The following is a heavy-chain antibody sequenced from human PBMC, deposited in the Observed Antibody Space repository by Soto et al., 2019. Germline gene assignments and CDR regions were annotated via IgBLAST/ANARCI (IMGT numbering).Heavy chain of an antibody. CDR1: GFTFSNYA. J-gene: IGHJ4*02. D-gene: IGHD5-12*01. V-gene: IGHV3-23*01. Sequence: PGGSLRLSCAASGFTFSNYAMSWVRQAPGKGPEWVSAISGSGGSTYYADSVKGRFTISRDNSKNTLYLQMNSLRAEDTAMYFCTRAGRDILTVPAAEANWGRGALVTVSS. CDR3: TRAGRDILTVPAAEAN. CDR2: ISGSGGST.